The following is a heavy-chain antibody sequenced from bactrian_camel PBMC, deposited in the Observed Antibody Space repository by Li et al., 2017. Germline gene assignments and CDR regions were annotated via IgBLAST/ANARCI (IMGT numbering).Heavy chain of an antibody. CDR2: INSDGST. V-gene: IGHV3S40*01. CDR1: GFTFSATD. D-gene: IGHD5*01. J-gene: IGHJ4*01. Sequence: VQLVESGGGLVQTGGSLRLSCVASGFTFSATDMSWIRQAPGKEREGIAAINSDGSTTYADSVKDRFTISQDNAKNTLYLQMNSLEPEDTAVYYCAAFRCGTWRPNYWGQGTQVTVS. CDR3: AAFRCGTWRPNY.